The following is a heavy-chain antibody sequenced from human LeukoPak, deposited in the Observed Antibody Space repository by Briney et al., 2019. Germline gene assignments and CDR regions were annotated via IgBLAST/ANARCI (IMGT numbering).Heavy chain of an antibody. CDR1: GFTFSSYA. Sequence: GGSLRLSCAASGFTFSSYAMSWVRQASGKGLEWMGMIYAGDSDTRYSPSFQGQVTMSVDKSISTAYLQWSSLKASDTAMYYCARLEKGTMIYWGQGTLVTVSS. J-gene: IGHJ1*01. CDR2: IYAGDSDT. D-gene: IGHD3-22*01. CDR3: ARLEKGTMIY. V-gene: IGHV5-51*01.